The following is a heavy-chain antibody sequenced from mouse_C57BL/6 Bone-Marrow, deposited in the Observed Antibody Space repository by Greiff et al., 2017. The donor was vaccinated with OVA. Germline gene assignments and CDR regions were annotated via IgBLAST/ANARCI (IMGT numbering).Heavy chain of an antibody. Sequence: EVQLVESGGGLVQPGGSLSLSCAASGFTFTDYYMSWVRQPPGKALEWLGFIRNKANGYTTAYRASVKGRFTISRDNSHSIHYHKMKALRAEDSATYYCAGSSLLMAYWGQGTLVTVSA. CDR2: IRNKANGYTT. D-gene: IGHD2-10*01. CDR3: AGSSLLMAY. J-gene: IGHJ3*01. V-gene: IGHV7-3*01. CDR1: GFTFTDYY.